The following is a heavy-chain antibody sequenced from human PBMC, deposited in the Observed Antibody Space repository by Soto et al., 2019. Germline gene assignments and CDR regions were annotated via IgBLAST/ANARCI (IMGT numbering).Heavy chain of an antibody. V-gene: IGHV1-2*02. D-gene: IGHD5-12*01. J-gene: IGHJ6*03. CDR3: ARESGGATATLDYYYFYMDV. Sequence: VQLAQSGAEVKKPGASVKVSCKTSGDSFNDYYIHWVRQAPGQGLEWMGWINPNGSATKYAQKFQGRVTVPRNTSISTVYMELSSLRSDDTAVYYCARESGGATATLDYYYFYMDVWGKGTTVTVSS. CDR2: INPNGSAT. CDR1: GDSFNDYY.